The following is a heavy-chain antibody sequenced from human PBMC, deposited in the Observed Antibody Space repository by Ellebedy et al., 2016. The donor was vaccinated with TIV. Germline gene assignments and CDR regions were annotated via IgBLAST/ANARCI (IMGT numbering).Heavy chain of an antibody. CDR3: ARGGSSGSSDY. CDR1: GFTFRSHG. D-gene: IGHD3-10*01. V-gene: IGHV3-30*03. CDR2: ISSDGSNK. J-gene: IGHJ4*02. Sequence: GGSLRFSXVASGFTFRSHGIYWVRQAPGKGLEWVAVISSDGSNKYYADSVKGRFTISRDNSKNTLYLQMNSLRTDDMAVYYCARGGSSGSSDYWGQGTLVTVSP.